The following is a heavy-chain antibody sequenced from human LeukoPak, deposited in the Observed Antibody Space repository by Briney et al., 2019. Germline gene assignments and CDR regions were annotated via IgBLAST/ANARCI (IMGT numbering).Heavy chain of an antibody. CDR2: IYYSGST. J-gene: IGHJ4*02. CDR3: ARVLPAAIHFDY. V-gene: IGHV4-59*01. CDR1: GGSISSYY. Sequence: PSETLSLTCSVSGGSISSYYWSWIRQPPGKGLEWIGYIYYSGSTNYNPSLKSRVTISVDTSKNQFSLKLSSVTAADTAVYYCARVLPAAIHFDYWGQVTLVTVSS. D-gene: IGHD2-2*01.